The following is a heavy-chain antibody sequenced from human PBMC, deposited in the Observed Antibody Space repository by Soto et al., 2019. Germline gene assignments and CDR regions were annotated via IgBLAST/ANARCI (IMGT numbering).Heavy chain of an antibody. V-gene: IGHV1-18*01. Sequence: SVQVSCKPSGYIFRNYRFSWVRQAPGQGLEWMGWISTYRGDTGYAQKFQGRVTLTADTSTSTAYMEVRSLRSDDTAMYYCARGTGTTAYDVWGQGTLVTVSS. J-gene: IGHJ3*01. CDR1: GYIFRNYR. D-gene: IGHD1-1*01. CDR2: ISTYRGDT. CDR3: ARGTGTTAYDV.